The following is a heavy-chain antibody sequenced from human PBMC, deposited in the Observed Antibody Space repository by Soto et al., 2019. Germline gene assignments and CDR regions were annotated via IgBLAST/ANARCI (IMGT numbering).Heavy chain of an antibody. CDR2: IIPILGIA. CDR3: ARAHPPGYGSGGSCPPGY. D-gene: IGHD2-15*01. Sequence: QVQLVQSGAEVKKPGSSVKVSCKASGGTFSSYTISWVRQAPGQGLEWMGRIIPILGIANYAQKFQGRVTITADKSTSTAYMELSSLRSEDTAVYYCARAHPPGYGSGGSCPPGYWGQGTLVTVSS. J-gene: IGHJ4*02. CDR1: GGTFSSYT. V-gene: IGHV1-69*02.